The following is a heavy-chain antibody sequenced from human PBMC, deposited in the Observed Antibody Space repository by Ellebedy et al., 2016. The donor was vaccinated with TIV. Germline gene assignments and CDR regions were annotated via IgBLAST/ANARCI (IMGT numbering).Heavy chain of an antibody. J-gene: IGHJ5*02. D-gene: IGHD1-1*01. CDR1: GGSINSGAYY. V-gene: IGHV4-31*03. Sequence: SETLSLTXNVSGGSINSGAYYWTWIRQRPGRGLEWIGYIHYSGSTYYNPSLKSRVTISVDTSKNQFSLKLTSVNAADTGVYYFARNEANWFNPWGQGTLVTVSS. CDR2: IHYSGST. CDR3: ARNEANWFNP.